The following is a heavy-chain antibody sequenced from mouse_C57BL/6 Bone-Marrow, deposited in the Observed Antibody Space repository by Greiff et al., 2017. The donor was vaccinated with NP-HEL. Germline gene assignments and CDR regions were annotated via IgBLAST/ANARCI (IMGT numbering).Heavy chain of an antibody. V-gene: IGHV5-4*03. J-gene: IGHJ2*01. CDR2: ISDGGSYT. Sequence: MLVESGGGLVKPGGSLKLSCAASGFTFSSYAMSWVRQTPEKRLEWVATISDGGSYTYYPDNVKGRFTISRDNAKNNLYLQMSHLKSEDTAMYYCAREPTMTPYYFDYWGQGTTLTVSS. CDR3: AREPTMTPYYFDY. D-gene: IGHD2-10*01. CDR1: GFTFSSYA.